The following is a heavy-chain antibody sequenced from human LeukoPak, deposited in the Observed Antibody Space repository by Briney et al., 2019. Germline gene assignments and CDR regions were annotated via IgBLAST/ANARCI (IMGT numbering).Heavy chain of an antibody. J-gene: IGHJ4*02. Sequence: PSETLSLTCSVSGGSVSSYYWTWIRQPAGKGLEWIGRIYPSGTTHYNPSHKSRVTMSVDTSKNQFSLKVTSVTAADTAVYYCADDFGDWGQGTLVTVSS. CDR2: IYPSGTT. CDR1: GGSVSSYY. CDR3: ADDFGD. V-gene: IGHV4-4*07. D-gene: IGHD4-17*01.